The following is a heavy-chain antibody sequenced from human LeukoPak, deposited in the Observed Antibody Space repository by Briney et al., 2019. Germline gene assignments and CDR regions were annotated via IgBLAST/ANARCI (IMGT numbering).Heavy chain of an antibody. V-gene: IGHV4-4*09. CDR3: ARYGGPNFDY. CDR1: GASISHYY. J-gene: IGHJ4*02. D-gene: IGHD2-8*01. Sequence: SETLSLTCTVSGASISHYYWSWLRQPPGKGLEWIGYTYTNGSTNYNPSLKSRVTISLDTSRNQFSLKLSSVTAADTAVYYCARYGGPNFDYWGQGTLVTVSS. CDR2: TYTNGST.